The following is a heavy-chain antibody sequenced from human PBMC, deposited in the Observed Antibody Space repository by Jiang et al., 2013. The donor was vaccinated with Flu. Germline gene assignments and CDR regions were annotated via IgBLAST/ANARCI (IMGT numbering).Heavy chain of an antibody. J-gene: IGHJ2*01. CDR2: FIPMFGTR. CDR3: ARDSSSEAYSPILYYFDL. D-gene: IGHD2-15*01. V-gene: IGHV1-69*01. CDR1: GGTFSSYA. Sequence: GAEVKKPGSSVKVSCEASGGTFSSYAITWVRQAPGQGLEWMGGFIPMFGTRNYAEKFEDRVTITVDQSTDTAYMELSSLRSEDTAVYYCARDSSSEAYSPILYYFDLWAWHLVTVSS.